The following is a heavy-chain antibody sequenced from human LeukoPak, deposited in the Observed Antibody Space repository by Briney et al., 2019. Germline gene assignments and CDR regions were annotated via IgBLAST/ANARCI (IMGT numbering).Heavy chain of an antibody. CDR1: GFTFTSSA. CDR2: IVVGSGNT. D-gene: IGHD3-22*01. Sequence: SVKVSCKASGFTFTSSAMQWVRQARVQRLEWIGWIVVGSGNTNYAQTFQERVTITRDRSTSTAYMELSSLRSEDTAVYYCASGSSGYTRIDYWGQGTLVTVSS. V-gene: IGHV1-58*02. J-gene: IGHJ4*02. CDR3: ASGSSGYTRIDY.